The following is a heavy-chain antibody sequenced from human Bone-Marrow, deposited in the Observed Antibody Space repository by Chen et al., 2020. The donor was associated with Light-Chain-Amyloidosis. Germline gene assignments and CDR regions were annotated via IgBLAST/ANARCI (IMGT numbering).Heavy chain of an antibody. J-gene: IGHJ6*03. CDR3: ARAYCSRFTCYMPALYYYFYYMDV. Sequence: QVQLVESGGGAVQPGRSLSLSCAATGFTFRDYGMHWVRPAPGKGLEWVAFIWYDGSQKNYGDSVKGRFTISRDNSKNRVYLQMDSLRAEDTAVYYCARAYCSRFTCYMPALYYYFYYMDVWGTGTTVTVSS. CDR1: GFTFRDYG. CDR2: IWYDGSQK. V-gene: IGHV3-33*01. D-gene: IGHD2-2*02.